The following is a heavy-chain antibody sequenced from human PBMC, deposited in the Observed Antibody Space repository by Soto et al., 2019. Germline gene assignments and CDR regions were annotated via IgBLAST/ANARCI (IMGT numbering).Heavy chain of an antibody. V-gene: IGHV3-23*01. CDR2: ISGSGGST. J-gene: IGHJ6*02. D-gene: IGHD6-6*01. CDR1: GFTFSSYA. CDR3: AKEKGSSSYYYYGMDV. Sequence: EVQLLESGGGLVQPGGSLRLSCAASGFTFSSYAMSWVRQAPGKGLEWVSAISGSGGSTYYADSVKGRFTISRDNSKNTLYLQMNSLRAEDTAVYYCAKEKGSSSYYYYGMDVWGQGTTVTVSS.